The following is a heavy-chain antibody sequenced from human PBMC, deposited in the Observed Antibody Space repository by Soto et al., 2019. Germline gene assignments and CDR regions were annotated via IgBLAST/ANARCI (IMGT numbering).Heavy chain of an antibody. D-gene: IGHD4-4*01. CDR1: GGSISSGGHY. V-gene: IGHV4-31*03. CDR3: ARDQAYDYTSPGDYYYDGMDV. Sequence: QVQLQESGPGLVKPSQTLSLTCTVSGGSISSGGHYWNWIRQHPGKGLEWIGYIYYSGSTYYNPSLTSRVTISVDTSKNQFSLNLSSVTAADTAVYYCARDQAYDYTSPGDYYYDGMDVWGQGTTVTVSS. CDR2: IYYSGST. J-gene: IGHJ6*02.